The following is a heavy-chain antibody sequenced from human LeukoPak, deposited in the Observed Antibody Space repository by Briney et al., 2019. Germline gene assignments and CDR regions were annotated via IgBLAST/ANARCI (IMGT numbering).Heavy chain of an antibody. Sequence: SDTLSLTCTVSGGSLSSSSAYWGWIRQPPGKGLEWIGSIYYRKNTYYNPSLKSRVTISADTSKNQFSLTLGSVSATDTAVYYCVSPRGFSYGYFDYWGQGTLVTVSS. CDR1: GGSLSSSSAY. D-gene: IGHD5-18*01. J-gene: IGHJ4*02. CDR2: IYYRKNT. V-gene: IGHV4-39*01. CDR3: VSPRGFSYGYFDY.